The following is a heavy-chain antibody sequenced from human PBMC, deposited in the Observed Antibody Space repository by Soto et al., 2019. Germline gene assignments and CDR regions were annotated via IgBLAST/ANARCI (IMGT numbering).Heavy chain of an antibody. CDR3: ARRGVPAAMRIEEEEGLDV. CDR1: GYTFTSYG. J-gene: IGHJ6*04. V-gene: IGHV1-18*01. CDR2: ISAYNGNT. D-gene: IGHD2-2*01. Sequence: ASVKVSCKASGYTFTSYGISWVRQAPGQGLEWMGWISAYNGNTNYAQKLQGRVTMTTDTSTSTAYMELRSLRSDDTAVYYCARRGVPAAMRIEEEEGLDVWGKGTTVTVSS.